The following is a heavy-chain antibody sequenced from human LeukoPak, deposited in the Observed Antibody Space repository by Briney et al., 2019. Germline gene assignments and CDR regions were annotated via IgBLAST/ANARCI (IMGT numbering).Heavy chain of an antibody. Sequence: GGSLRLSCAASGFTFSSYSMNWVRQAPGKGLEWVSSISSSSSYIYYADSVKGRFTISRDNAKNSLYLQMNSLRAEDTAVYYCARGTSPYSGYDSEFDYWGQGTLVTVSS. V-gene: IGHV3-21*01. CDR3: ARGTSPYSGYDSEFDY. J-gene: IGHJ4*02. CDR2: ISSSSSYI. CDR1: GFTFSSYS. D-gene: IGHD5-12*01.